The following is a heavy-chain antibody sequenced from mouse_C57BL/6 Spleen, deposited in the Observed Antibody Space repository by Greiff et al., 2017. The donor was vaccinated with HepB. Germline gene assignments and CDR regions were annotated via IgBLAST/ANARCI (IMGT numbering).Heavy chain of an antibody. Sequence: VKQSCKASGYTFTSYWMHWVKQRPGRGLEWIGRIDPNSGGTKYNEKFKSKATLTVDKPSSTAYMQLSSLTSEDSAVYYCARHYDYDVPLYFDYWGQGTTLTVSS. CDR3: ARHYDYDVPLYFDY. D-gene: IGHD2-4*01. CDR1: GYTFTSYW. CDR2: IDPNSGGT. J-gene: IGHJ2*01. V-gene: IGHV1-72*01.